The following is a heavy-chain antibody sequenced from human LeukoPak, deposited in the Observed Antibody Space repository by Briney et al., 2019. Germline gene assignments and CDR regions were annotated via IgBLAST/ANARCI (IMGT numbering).Heavy chain of an antibody. CDR1: GLTFSTYA. CDR3: AKTKYVPNDI. CDR2: ISGSGGTT. D-gene: IGHD3-16*01. Sequence: GGSLRLSCAASGLTFSTYAMSWVRQAPGKGLEWVSTISGSGGTTYYADSVKGRFTISRDNSQNTLYLQMKSLRAEDTAVYYCAKTKYVPNDIWGQGTMVTVSS. V-gene: IGHV3-23*01. J-gene: IGHJ3*02.